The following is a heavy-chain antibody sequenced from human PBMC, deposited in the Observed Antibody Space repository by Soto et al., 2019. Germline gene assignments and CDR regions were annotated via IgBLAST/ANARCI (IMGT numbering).Heavy chain of an antibody. V-gene: IGHV3-74*01. D-gene: IGHD3-22*01. CDR1: GFTFSSYW. J-gene: IGHJ4*02. CDR3: ERGDGDRYDGNGYLGRH. Sequence: EVQLVESGGGLVQPGESLTLSCAASGFTFSSYWMHWVRQAPGKGLVWVSRIKSDGSGTYYADSVKGRLTISRDNAKNTLYLQMNSLRVEDTAVYFCERGDGDRYDGNGYLGRHWGQGTLVTVSS. CDR2: IKSDGSGT.